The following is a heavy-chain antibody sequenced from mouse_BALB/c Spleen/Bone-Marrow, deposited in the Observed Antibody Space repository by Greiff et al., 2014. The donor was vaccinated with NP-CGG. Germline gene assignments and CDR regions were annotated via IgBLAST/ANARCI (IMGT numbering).Heavy chain of an antibody. J-gene: IGHJ3*01. V-gene: IGHV14-3*02. Sequence: DVQLQESGAELVKLGASVKLSCTASGFNIKDTYMHWVKQRPEQGLEWIGRIDPANGNTKYDPKFQGKATITADTSSNTAYLQLSSLTSEDTAVYYCARWLPLAYWGQGTLVTVSA. CDR3: ARWLPLAY. CDR2: IDPANGNT. CDR1: GFNIKDTY. D-gene: IGHD2-2*01.